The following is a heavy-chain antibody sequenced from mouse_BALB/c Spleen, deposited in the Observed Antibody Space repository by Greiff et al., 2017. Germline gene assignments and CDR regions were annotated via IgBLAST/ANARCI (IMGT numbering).Heavy chain of an antibody. CDR3: ARDKGETGVDY. Sequence: EVKLLESGGGLVQPGGSLRLSCATSGFTFTDYYMSWVRQPPGKALEWLGFIRNKANGYTTEYSASVKGRFTISRDNSQSILYLQMNTLRAEDSATYYCARDKGETGVDYWGQGTTLTVSS. V-gene: IGHV7-3*02. J-gene: IGHJ2*01. CDR1: GFTFTDYY. CDR2: IRNKANGYTT. D-gene: IGHD3-1*01.